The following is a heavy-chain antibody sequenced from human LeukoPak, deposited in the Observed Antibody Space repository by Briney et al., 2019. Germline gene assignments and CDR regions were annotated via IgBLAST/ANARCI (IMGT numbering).Heavy chain of an antibody. Sequence: SETLSLTCTVPGGSISSGGYYWSWIRQHPGKGLEWIGYIYYSGSTYYNPSLKSRVTISVDTSKNQFSLKLSSVTAADTAVYYCARVQLSLGSGAFDIWGQGTMVTVSS. V-gene: IGHV4-31*03. J-gene: IGHJ3*02. CDR1: GGSISSGGYY. CDR3: ARVQLSLGSGAFDI. D-gene: IGHD1-1*01. CDR2: IYYSGST.